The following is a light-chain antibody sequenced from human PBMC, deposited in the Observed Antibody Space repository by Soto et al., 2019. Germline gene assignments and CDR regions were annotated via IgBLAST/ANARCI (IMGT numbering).Light chain of an antibody. CDR1: QSISNY. V-gene: IGKV1-39*01. Sequence: DLQMTQSPSSLSASVGDRVTITCRASQSISNYLNWYQQKPGKAPKLLIYAASGLQTGVPSRFSGGGSGTDFTLTISSLQPEDFATYFCQQSYSSLAWTFGQGTKVEIK. J-gene: IGKJ1*01. CDR3: QQSYSSLAWT. CDR2: AAS.